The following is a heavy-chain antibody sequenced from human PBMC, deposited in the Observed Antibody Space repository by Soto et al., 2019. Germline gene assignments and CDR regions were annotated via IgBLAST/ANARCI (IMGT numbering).Heavy chain of an antibody. CDR2: IYSGGST. D-gene: IGHD3-22*01. Sequence: GGSLRLSCAASGFTVSSNYMSWVRQAPGKGLEWVSVIYSGGSTYYADSVKGRFTISRDNSKNTLYLQMNSLRAEDTAVYYCARVLRYYDSSGWYAFDIWGQGTMVTVSS. V-gene: IGHV3-53*01. CDR3: ARVLRYYDSSGWYAFDI. J-gene: IGHJ3*02. CDR1: GFTVSSNY.